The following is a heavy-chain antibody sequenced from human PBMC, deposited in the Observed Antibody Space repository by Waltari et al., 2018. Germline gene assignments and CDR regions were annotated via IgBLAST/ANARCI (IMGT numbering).Heavy chain of an antibody. CDR2: IYYSGST. CDR1: GGSISSSSYY. Sequence: QLQLQESGPGLVKPSETLSLTCTVSGGSISSSSYYWGWIRQPPGKGLEWIGSIYYSGSTYYNPSLKSRVTISVDTSKNQFSLKLSSVTAADTAVYYCAIRGEEGIYGNFDYWGQGTLVTVSS. CDR3: AIRGEEGIYGNFDY. D-gene: IGHD3-16*01. V-gene: IGHV4-39*01. J-gene: IGHJ4*02.